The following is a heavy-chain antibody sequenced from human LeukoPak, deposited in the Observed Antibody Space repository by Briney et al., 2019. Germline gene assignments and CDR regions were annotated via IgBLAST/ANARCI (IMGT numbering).Heavy chain of an antibody. V-gene: IGHV3-7*01. J-gene: IGHJ5*02. CDR2: IKQDGSEK. CDR1: GFTFSSYW. CDR3: ARDLPICMLRGVIIGWFDP. Sequence: GGSLRLSCAASGFTFSSYWMSWVRQAPGKGLEWVANIKQDGSEKNYVDSVKGRFTISRDNAKNSLYLQMNSLRAEDTAVYYCARDLPICMLRGVIIGWFDPWGQGTMVTVSS. D-gene: IGHD3-10*01.